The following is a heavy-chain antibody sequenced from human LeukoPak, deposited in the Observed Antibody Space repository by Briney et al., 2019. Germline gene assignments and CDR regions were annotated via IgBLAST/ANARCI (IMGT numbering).Heavy chain of an antibody. CDR3: ARGNSSSWYVGDGAYYYYYYMDV. Sequence: ASVKVSCKASGYTFTGYYMHWVRQAPGQGLEWMGWINPNSGGTNYAQKFQGRVTMTRDTSISTAYMELSSLRSEDTAVYYCARGNSSSWYVGDGAYYYYYYMDVWGKGTTVTISS. CDR1: GYTFTGYY. J-gene: IGHJ6*03. D-gene: IGHD6-13*01. V-gene: IGHV1-2*02. CDR2: INPNSGGT.